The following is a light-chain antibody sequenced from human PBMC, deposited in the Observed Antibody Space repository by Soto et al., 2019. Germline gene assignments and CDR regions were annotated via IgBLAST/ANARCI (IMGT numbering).Light chain of an antibody. CDR1: QGISSC. J-gene: IGKJ5*01. V-gene: IGKV1D-8*03. CDR2: AAH. CDR3: HLVNNYLIT. Sequence: VIWLNQSPSLLSASTGDRVTISCRMRQGISSCSAWYHQKPGKAPELRKHAAHNLTSRDPSKLRGSRSGTAFTPTISNPQLEECSTYYCHLVNNYLITFSKGTRREIK.